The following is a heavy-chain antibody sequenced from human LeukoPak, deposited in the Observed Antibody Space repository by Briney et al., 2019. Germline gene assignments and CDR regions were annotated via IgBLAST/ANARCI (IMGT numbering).Heavy chain of an antibody. CDR2: IIPIFGTA. CDR1: GGTFSSYA. Sequence: GSSVKVSCKASGGTFSSYAISWVRRAPGQGLEWMGGIIPIFGTANYAQKFQGRVTITADESTSTAYMELSSLRSEDTAVYYCARDYYDSSGNRNGYYGMDVWGQGTTVTVSS. CDR3: ARDYYDSSGNRNGYYGMDV. J-gene: IGHJ6*02. D-gene: IGHD3-22*01. V-gene: IGHV1-69*01.